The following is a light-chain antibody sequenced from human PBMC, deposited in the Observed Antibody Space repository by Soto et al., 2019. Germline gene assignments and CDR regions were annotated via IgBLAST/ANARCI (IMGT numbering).Light chain of an antibody. J-gene: IGLJ1*01. CDR3: SSYTSSSTPPYV. CDR2: DVT. Sequence: QSALTQPASVSGSPGQSITISCTGTSSDVGGYNYVSWYQQHPGKAPKHMIYDVTNRPSGVSNRFSGSKSGNTASLTISGLQAEDEADYYCSSYTSSSTPPYVFGTGTELTVL. V-gene: IGLV2-14*01. CDR1: SSDVGGYNY.